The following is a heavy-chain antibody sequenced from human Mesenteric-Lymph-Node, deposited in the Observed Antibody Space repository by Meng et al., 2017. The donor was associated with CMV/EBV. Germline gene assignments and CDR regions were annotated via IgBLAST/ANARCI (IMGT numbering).Heavy chain of an antibody. CDR3: ARMIFGVVSMDV. CDR2: IYYSGST. Sequence: SETLSLTCTVSGGSISSYYWSWIRQPPGKGLEWIGYIYYSGSTNYNPSLKSRVTISVDTSKNQFSLKLSSVTAADTAVYYCARMIFGVVSMDVWGQGTTVTVSS. CDR1: GGSISSYY. D-gene: IGHD3-3*01. V-gene: IGHV4-59*12. J-gene: IGHJ6*02.